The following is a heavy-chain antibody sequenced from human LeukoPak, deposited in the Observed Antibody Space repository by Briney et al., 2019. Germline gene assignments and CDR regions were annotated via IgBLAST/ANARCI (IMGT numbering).Heavy chain of an antibody. J-gene: IGHJ4*02. CDR1: GVSISAYY. CDR2: IYYSGST. Sequence: PSETLSLTCSVSGVSISAYYWSWIRQPPGKGLEWIGYIYYSGSTNYNPSLKSRVTISVDTSKNQFSLKLSSVTAADTAVYYCASSGYSSGWSNFDYWGQGTLVTVSS. V-gene: IGHV4-59*01. D-gene: IGHD6-19*01. CDR3: ASSGYSSGWSNFDY.